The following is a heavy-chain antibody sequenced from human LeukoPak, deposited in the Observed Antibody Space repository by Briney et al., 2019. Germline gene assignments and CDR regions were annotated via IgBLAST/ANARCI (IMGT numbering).Heavy chain of an antibody. D-gene: IGHD6-13*01. Sequence: PGGSLRLSCAASGFTFSNYAMSWVRQAPGKGLEWVSAISGTGGSTFYADSVKGRFTISRDNSKNTLYVQMNSLRAEDTAVYYCATRPPIAAVGAGPFDCWGRGTLVTVSS. V-gene: IGHV3-23*01. CDR3: ATRPPIAAVGAGPFDC. CDR1: GFTFSNYA. J-gene: IGHJ4*02. CDR2: ISGTGGST.